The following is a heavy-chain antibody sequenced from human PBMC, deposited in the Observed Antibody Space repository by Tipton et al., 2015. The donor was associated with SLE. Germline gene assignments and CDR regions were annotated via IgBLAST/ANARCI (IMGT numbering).Heavy chain of an antibody. V-gene: IGHV1-8*01. Sequence: QSGPEVKKPGASVKVSCKASGYTFTSYDINWVRQATGQGLEWMGWMHPNSGNTGYAQKFQGRVTMTRHTSISTAYMELSSLRSEDTAVYYCARGPYNWKLGDYWGQGTLVTVSS. CDR2: MHPNSGNT. D-gene: IGHD1-20*01. J-gene: IGHJ4*02. CDR3: ARGPYNWKLGDY. CDR1: GYTFTSYD.